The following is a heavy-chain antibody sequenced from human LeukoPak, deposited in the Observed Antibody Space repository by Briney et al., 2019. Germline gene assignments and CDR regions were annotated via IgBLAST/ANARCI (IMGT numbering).Heavy chain of an antibody. D-gene: IGHD1/OR15-1a*01. CDR1: GLTLSGYW. CDR3: STVEHF. Sequence: PGGSLRLSCSASGLTLSGYWMHWVRQIPGKGLVWVSRIDSDGSGTSYADSVKGRFTISRDDVKNMLYLQMNSLRVADTGLYYCSTVEHFWGQGTLVTVSS. CDR2: IDSDGSGT. J-gene: IGHJ4*02. V-gene: IGHV3-74*01.